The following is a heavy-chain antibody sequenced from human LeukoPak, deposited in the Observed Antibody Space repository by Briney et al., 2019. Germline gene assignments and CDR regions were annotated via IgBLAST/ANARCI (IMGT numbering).Heavy chain of an antibody. Sequence: PSETLSLTCTVSSGSFGAYYWNWIRQPPGKGLEWIGSVYYSGSTNYNPSLMSRVTISVDTSKNRFSLNLSSVTAADTAVYYCARGGSRSYTSSTLDYWGQGTLVTVSS. J-gene: IGHJ4*02. D-gene: IGHD6-6*01. CDR2: VYYSGST. CDR3: ARGGSRSYTSSTLDY. V-gene: IGHV4-59*01. CDR1: SGSFGAYY.